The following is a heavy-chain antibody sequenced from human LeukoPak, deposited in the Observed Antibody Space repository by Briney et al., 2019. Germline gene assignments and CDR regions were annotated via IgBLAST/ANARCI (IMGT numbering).Heavy chain of an antibody. CDR2: ISYDGSNK. CDR1: GFTFSSYG. Sequence: GGSLRLSCAASGFTFSSYGMHWVRQAPGAGLEWVAVISYDGSNKYYADSVKGRFAISRDNSKNTLYLRLNSLKPEDTALYYCAKNWGEIFAMADGGQGTLVTVSS. J-gene: IGHJ4*02. CDR3: AKNWGEIFAMAD. V-gene: IGHV3-30*18. D-gene: IGHD3-3*01.